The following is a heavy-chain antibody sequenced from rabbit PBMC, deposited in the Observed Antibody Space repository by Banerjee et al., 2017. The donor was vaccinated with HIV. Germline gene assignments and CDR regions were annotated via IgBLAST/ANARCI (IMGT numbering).Heavy chain of an antibody. V-gene: IGHV1S45*01. CDR3: ARGSAAMTMLITGYYLGL. D-gene: IGHD2-1*01. J-gene: IGHJ4*01. CDR2: INAVTGKA. Sequence: QEQLEESGGGLVKPEGSLTLTCKASGFPFSNKAVMCWVRQAPGKGLEWIACINAVTGKAVYASWATGRFTISKTSSTTVTLQMTSLTVADTATYFCARGSAAMTMLITGYYLGLWGPGTLVTVS. CDR1: GFPFSNKAV.